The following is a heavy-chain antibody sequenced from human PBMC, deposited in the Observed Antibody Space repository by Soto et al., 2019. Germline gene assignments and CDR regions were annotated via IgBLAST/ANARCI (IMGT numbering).Heavy chain of an antibody. D-gene: IGHD3-22*01. J-gene: IGHJ4*02. CDR2: IDPSDSQT. CDR1: GYSFAGYW. CDR3: ARQIYDSDTGPNSQYYVES. Sequence: PGESLKISCKGSGYSFAGYWITWVRQKPGKGLEWMGRIDPSDSQTYYSPSFRGHVTISVTKSITTVFLQWSSLRASDTAMYYCARQIYDSDTGPNSQYYVESWGQGTPVTVSS. V-gene: IGHV5-10-1*01.